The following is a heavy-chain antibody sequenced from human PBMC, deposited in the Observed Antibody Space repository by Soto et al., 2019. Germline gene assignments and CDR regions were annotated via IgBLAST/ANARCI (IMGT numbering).Heavy chain of an antibody. D-gene: IGHD6-6*01. CDR3: ARAPKVSGSSQTRPDF. CDR1: SGSFSGYY. V-gene: IGHV4-34*01. Sequence: SETLSLTCSLYSGSFSGYYWSWIRQPPGKGLEWIGEISQSGNTNYSPSLKSRGSISIDTSKKQFSLNLPSVSAADTAVYYCARAPKVSGSSQTRPDFWGQGTLVTVSS. J-gene: IGHJ4*02. CDR2: ISQSGNT.